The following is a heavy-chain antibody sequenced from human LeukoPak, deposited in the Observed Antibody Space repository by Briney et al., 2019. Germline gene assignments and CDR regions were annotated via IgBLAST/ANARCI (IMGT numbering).Heavy chain of an antibody. V-gene: IGHV4-30-2*01. CDR1: GGSISSGGYS. J-gene: IGHJ4*02. D-gene: IGHD3-3*01. Sequence: SQTLSLTCAVSGGSISSGGYSWSWIRQPPGKGLEWIGYIYHSGSTYYNPSLKSRVTISVDRSKNQFSLKLSSVTAADTAVYYCATWSGYYTIGFDYWGQGTLVTVSS. CDR2: IYHSGST. CDR3: ATWSGYYTIGFDY.